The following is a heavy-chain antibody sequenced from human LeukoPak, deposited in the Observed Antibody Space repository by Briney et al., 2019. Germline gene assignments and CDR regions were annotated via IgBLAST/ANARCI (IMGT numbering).Heavy chain of an antibody. D-gene: IGHD2-21*02. J-gene: IGHJ1*01. V-gene: IGHV3-30*02. CDR1: GFTFSSYG. Sequence: GGSLRLSCAASGFTFSSYGMHWVRQAPGKGLEWVAFIRYDGSNKYYADSVKGRFTISRDNSKNTLYLQMNSLRAEDTAVYYCAKGGPTPRNVVVAASEYFQTWGQGTLVTVSS. CDR3: AKGGPTPRNVVVAASEYFQT. CDR2: IRYDGSNK.